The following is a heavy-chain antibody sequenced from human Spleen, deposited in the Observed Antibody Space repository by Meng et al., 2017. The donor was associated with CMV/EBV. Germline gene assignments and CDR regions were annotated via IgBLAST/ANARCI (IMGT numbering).Heavy chain of an antibody. Sequence: SVKVSCKTYGGTFSSYAFSWVRQAPGQGLEWMGGIIPIFGIANYAQKFQGRVTITTDESTSTAYMELSSLRSEDTAVYYCAREAHCTTPGCQPPNWFDPWGQGTLVTVSS. V-gene: IGHV1-69*05. CDR3: AREAHCTTPGCQPPNWFDP. CDR1: GGTFSSYA. J-gene: IGHJ5*02. D-gene: IGHD1-1*01. CDR2: IIPIFGIA.